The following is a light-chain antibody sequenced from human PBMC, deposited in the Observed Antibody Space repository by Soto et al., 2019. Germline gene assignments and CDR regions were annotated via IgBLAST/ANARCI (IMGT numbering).Light chain of an antibody. CDR2: DNN. J-gene: IGLJ1*01. CDR3: GTWDSSLSIYV. CDR1: SSNIRNNY. V-gene: IGLV1-51*01. Sequence: VLTQPPSVSAAPGQKVTISCSGSSSNIRNNYVSWYQQLPGTAPRLLIYDNNKRPSGIPDRFSGSKSGTSATLGITGLQTGDEADYYCGTWDSSLSIYVFGTGTKVTVL.